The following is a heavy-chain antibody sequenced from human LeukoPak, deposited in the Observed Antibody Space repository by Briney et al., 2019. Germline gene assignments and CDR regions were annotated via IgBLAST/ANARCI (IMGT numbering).Heavy chain of an antibody. V-gene: IGHV3-7*01. D-gene: IGHD5-12*01. Sequence: GGSLRLSCAASGFTFSSYWMSWVRQAPGKGLKWVANIKQDGSEKYYADSVKGRFTISGDNAKNSLYLQMNSLRAEDTAVYYCARDFSYSYFDYWGQGTLVTVSS. J-gene: IGHJ4*02. CDR1: GFTFSSYW. CDR2: IKQDGSEK. CDR3: ARDFSYSYFDY.